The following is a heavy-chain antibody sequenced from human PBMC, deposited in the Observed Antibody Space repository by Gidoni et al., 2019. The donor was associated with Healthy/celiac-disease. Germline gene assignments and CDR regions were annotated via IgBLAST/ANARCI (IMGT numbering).Heavy chain of an antibody. D-gene: IGHD3-3*01. CDR3: ARVLIIDYDFWSGYSYYYYMDV. CDR1: GGTFSSYA. J-gene: IGHJ6*03. Sequence: QVQLVQSGAEVKKPGSSVKVSCKASGGTFSSYAISWVRQAPGQGLEWMGGIIPIFGTANYAQKFQGRVTITADKSTSTAYMELSSLRSEDTAVYYCARVLIIDYDFWSGYSYYYYMDVWGKGTTVTVSS. CDR2: IIPIFGTA. V-gene: IGHV1-69*06.